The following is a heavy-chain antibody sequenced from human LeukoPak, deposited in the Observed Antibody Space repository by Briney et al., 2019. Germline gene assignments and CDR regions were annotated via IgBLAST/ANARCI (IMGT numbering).Heavy chain of an antibody. D-gene: IGHD2/OR15-2a*01. CDR1: GFSFGSYG. Sequence: PGRSLRLSCAASGFSFGSYGMHWVRQAPGKGLEGVAFIRYGGSHQFYADSVRGRFTISRDNPKNTLYLQMNSLRGEDTAVYFCARDSGTWFYLQDWGQGTLVTVSS. V-gene: IGHV3-33*01. J-gene: IGHJ1*01. CDR3: ARDSGTWFYLQD. CDR2: IRYGGSHQ.